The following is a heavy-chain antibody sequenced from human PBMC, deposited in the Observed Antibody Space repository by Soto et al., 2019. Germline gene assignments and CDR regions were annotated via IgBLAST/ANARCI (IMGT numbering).Heavy chain of an antibody. J-gene: IGHJ4*02. V-gene: IGHV3-74*01. CDR1: GITFTNYW. CDR3: GTVFEH. Sequence: EVQLVESGGGSVQPGGSLRLSCVASGITFTNYWMHWVRQVPGKGLVWVARVDSDGRGTSYADFVKGRFTISRDNPKNPPYPQMNSLRVEDTAMYYCGTVFEHGGQGIRVTVSS. CDR2: VDSDGRGT.